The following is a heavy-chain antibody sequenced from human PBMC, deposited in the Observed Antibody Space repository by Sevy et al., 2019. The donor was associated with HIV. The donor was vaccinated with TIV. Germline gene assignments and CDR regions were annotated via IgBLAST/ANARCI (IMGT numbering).Heavy chain of an antibody. CDR1: EFTFSSYA. V-gene: IGHV3-30-3*01. D-gene: IGHD3-22*01. Sequence: GGSLRLSCAASEFTFSSYARHWVRQAPGKGLEWVAVISYDGSNKYYADSVKGRFTISRDNSKNTLYLQMNSLRAEDTAVYYCARDRRIVVVTSSWGAFDIWGQGTMVTVSS. CDR3: ARDRRIVVVTSSWGAFDI. J-gene: IGHJ3*02. CDR2: ISYDGSNK.